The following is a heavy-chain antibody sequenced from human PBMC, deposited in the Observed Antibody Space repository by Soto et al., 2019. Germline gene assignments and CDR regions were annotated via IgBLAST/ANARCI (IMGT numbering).Heavy chain of an antibody. Sequence: SETLSLTCTVSGGSISSGGYYWSWIRQHPGKGLEWIGYIYYSGSTYYNPSLKSRVTISVDTSKNQFSLKLSSVTAADTAVYYCAGDTSGATKGDVFAICGQGSMVP. V-gene: IGHV4-31*03. J-gene: IGHJ3*02. CDR2: IYYSGST. CDR3: AGDTSGATKGDVFAI. CDR1: GGSISSGGYY.